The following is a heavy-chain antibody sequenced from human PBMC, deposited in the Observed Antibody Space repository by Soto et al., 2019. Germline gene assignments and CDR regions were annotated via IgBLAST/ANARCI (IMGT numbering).Heavy chain of an antibody. J-gene: IGHJ6*02. D-gene: IGHD3-10*01. Sequence: ASVKVSCKASGYTFTSYAMHWVRQAPGQRLEWMGWINAGNGNTKYSQKFQGRVTITRDTSASTAYMELSSLRSDDTAVYYCAREQLLWFGELIRYYGMDVWGQGTTVTVSS. CDR2: INAGNGNT. V-gene: IGHV1-3*01. CDR1: GYTFTSYA. CDR3: AREQLLWFGELIRYYGMDV.